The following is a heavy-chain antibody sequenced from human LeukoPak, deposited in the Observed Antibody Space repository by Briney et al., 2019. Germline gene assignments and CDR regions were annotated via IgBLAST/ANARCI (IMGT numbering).Heavy chain of an antibody. Sequence: GGSLRLSCAAPGFMFHDYAIHWVRQAPGKGLEWVSLISGDGGSTFYADSVKGRFTISRDNSKNTLYLQMNSLRAEDTAVYYCAISPYFYDSIGYFPWGQGTLVTVSS. CDR2: ISGDGGST. V-gene: IGHV3-43*02. J-gene: IGHJ5*02. D-gene: IGHD3-22*01. CDR1: GFMFHDYA. CDR3: AISPYFYDSIGYFP.